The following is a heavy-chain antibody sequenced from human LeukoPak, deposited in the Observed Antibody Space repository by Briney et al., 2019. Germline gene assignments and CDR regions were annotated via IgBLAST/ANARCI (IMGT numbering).Heavy chain of an antibody. J-gene: IGHJ4*02. D-gene: IGHD2-15*01. CDR3: ARDGGYCSGGSCYRYFDY. CDR1: GFTFDDYG. V-gene: IGHV3-20*04. CDR2: INWNGGST. Sequence: PGGSLRLSCAASGFTFDDYGISWVRQAPGKGLEWVSGINWNGGSTGYADSVKGRFTISRDNAKNSLYLQMNSLRAEDTALYYCARDGGYCSGGSCYRYFDYWGQRTLVTVSS.